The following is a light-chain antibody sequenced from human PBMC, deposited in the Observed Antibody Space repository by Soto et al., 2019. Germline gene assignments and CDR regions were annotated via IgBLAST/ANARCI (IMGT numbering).Light chain of an antibody. J-gene: IGKJ1*01. Sequence: DIVLTQSPGTLSLSPGERITLSCRASQSISRYLAWYQQKPGQAPRLLIYGASSWATGAPDRFSGSGSGTDFTLTINRLEPEDFALYYCQQYGSSPATFGQGTKVDIK. CDR3: QQYGSSPAT. V-gene: IGKV3-20*01. CDR2: GAS. CDR1: QSISRY.